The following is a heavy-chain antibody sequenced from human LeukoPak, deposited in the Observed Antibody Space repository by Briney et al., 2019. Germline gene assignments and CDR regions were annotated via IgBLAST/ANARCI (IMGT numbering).Heavy chain of an antibody. J-gene: IGHJ4*02. V-gene: IGHV3-49*04. CDR2: IRSKAYGGTT. D-gene: IGHD4-17*01. Sequence: PGGSLRLSCAASGFTFSTYGMHWVRQAPGKGPEWVGFIRSKAYGGTTEYAASVKGRFTISRDDSKSIAYLQMNSLKTEDTAVYYCTAENYGDYDYYFDYWGQRTLVTVSS. CDR3: TAENYGDYDYYFDY. CDR1: GFTFSTYG.